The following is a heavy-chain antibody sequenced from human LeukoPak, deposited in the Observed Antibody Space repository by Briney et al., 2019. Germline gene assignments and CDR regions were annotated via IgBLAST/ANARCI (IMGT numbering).Heavy chain of an antibody. CDR2: IYYSGST. CDR1: GGSISSYY. J-gene: IGHJ6*03. V-gene: IGHV4-59*01. Sequence: SETLSLTCTGSGGSISSYYWSWIRQPPGKGLEWIGYIYYSGSTNYNPSLKSRVTISVDTSKNQFSLKLSSVTAADTAVYYCARESGDHGRPMDVWGKGTTVTVSS. CDR3: ARESGDHGRPMDV. D-gene: IGHD4-17*01.